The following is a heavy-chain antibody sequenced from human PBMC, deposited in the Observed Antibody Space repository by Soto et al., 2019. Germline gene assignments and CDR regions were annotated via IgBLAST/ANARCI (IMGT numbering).Heavy chain of an antibody. CDR3: ARGGKERFRGSGMAV. J-gene: IGHJ6*02. CDR1: GDKFSTYA. V-gene: IGHV1-69*01. CDR2: IITFFGAA. Sequence: QVQLVQSGAEVRKPGSSVRVACKASGDKFSTYAINWVRQVPGQGLEWLGGIITFFGAAMYAQKLQGRVTITADESATTASMELSSLRSEDTAVYYCARGGKERFRGSGMAVWGQGTTVTVSS. D-gene: IGHD1-1*01.